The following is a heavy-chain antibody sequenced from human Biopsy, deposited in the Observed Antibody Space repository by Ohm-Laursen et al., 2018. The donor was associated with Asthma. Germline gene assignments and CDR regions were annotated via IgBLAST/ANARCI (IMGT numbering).Heavy chain of an antibody. CDR1: GFTFGDYW. CDR3: ARAYGGSFFSGSFDI. J-gene: IGHJ3*02. D-gene: IGHD4-23*01. Sequence: SLRLSCSASGFTFGDYWVSWVRQAPGKGLEWVSVIYSGGTSHTADSVRGQFTISRDYSKNTLYLQMHSLRAEDTAVYYCARAYGGSFFSGSFDIWGQGTMVTVSS. V-gene: IGHV3-53*01. CDR2: IYSGGTS.